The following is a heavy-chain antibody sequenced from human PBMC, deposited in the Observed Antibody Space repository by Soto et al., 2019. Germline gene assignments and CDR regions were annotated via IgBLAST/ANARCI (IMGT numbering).Heavy chain of an antibody. CDR3: AAGGRVTFTEFDY. Sequence: QVQLVQSGAEVKKPGSSVKVTCTASGGIFSRSGTFSSFAISWVRQAPGQGLEWMGGIIGRVSWTKYEQRFHGRLTITADESANSAFMEPGSLRSEDTAIYSSAAGGRVTFTEFDYWGQGTLVTV. J-gene: IGHJ4*02. D-gene: IGHD2-8*01. CDR1: GGIFSRSGTFSSFA. CDR2: IIGRVSWT. V-gene: IGHV1-69*01.